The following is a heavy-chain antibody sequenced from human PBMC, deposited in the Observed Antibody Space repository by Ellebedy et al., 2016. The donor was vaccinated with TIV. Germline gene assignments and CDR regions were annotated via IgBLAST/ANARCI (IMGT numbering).Heavy chain of an antibody. CDR3: AKPMGPGGRFDAFDI. V-gene: IGHV3-23*01. CDR2: ITGIGTST. D-gene: IGHD3-16*01. J-gene: IGHJ3*02. CDR1: GFTFSNYA. Sequence: GGSLRLSXAASGFTFSNYAMSRVRQAPGKGLEWVSAITGIGTSTYYADSVKGRFTISRDNSKNTLSLQMNSLRADDTAIYYCAKPMGPGGRFDAFDIWGQGTLVTVSS.